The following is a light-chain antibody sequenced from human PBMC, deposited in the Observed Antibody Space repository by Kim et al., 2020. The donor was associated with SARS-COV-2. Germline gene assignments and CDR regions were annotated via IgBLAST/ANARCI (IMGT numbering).Light chain of an antibody. V-gene: IGKV3-20*01. J-gene: IGKJ2*01. CDR2: TAS. Sequence: EIVLTQSPGTLSLSPGERATLSCRASQTVNNNYLAWYQQKPGQAPRLLVYTASSGATGIPDRFSGSGSGTDFTLTISRLEPEDSAVYYCQQYGRSPFTFGQGTKLEI. CDR1: QTVNNNY. CDR3: QQYGRSPFT.